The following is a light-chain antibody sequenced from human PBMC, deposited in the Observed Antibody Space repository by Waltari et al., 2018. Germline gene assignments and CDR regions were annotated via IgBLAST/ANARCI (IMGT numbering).Light chain of an antibody. CDR3: QQYDTFPRT. Sequence: DIQLTQSPSSLSASVGDTVPITCRASQGIRKNLGWFQQKGGKAPKSLIYDASTLQSGVPSKFSGSGSGTDFTLTISSLQPEDFATYYCQQYDTFPRTFGPGTTVEIK. V-gene: IGKV1-16*02. CDR2: DAS. CDR1: QGIRKN. J-gene: IGKJ1*01.